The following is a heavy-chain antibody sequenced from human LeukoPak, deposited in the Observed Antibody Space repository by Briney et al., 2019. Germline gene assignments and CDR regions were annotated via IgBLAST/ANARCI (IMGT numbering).Heavy chain of an antibody. Sequence: GRSLKLSCAASGFTFDDYAMHWVRQAPGKGLEWVSGISWNSGSIGYADSVKGRFTISRDNAKNSLYLQMNSLRAEDTAVYYCARDLAGVGCSGGSCSYWGQGTLVTVSS. CDR3: ARDLAGVGCSGGSCSY. J-gene: IGHJ4*02. CDR1: GFTFDDYA. CDR2: ISWNSGSI. V-gene: IGHV3-9*01. D-gene: IGHD2-15*01.